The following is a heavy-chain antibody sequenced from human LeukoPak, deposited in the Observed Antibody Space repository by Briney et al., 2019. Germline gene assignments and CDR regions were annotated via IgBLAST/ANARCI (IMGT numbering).Heavy chain of an antibody. D-gene: IGHD5-24*01. V-gene: IGHV1-46*01. J-gene: IGHJ3*02. CDR2: INPDGGNT. Sequence: ASVKVSCKASGYTFTNSYIHWVRQAPGQVLEWMGLINPDGGNTNYAQNFQGRVTLTRDTSTSTVYMELSSLRSEDTAIYYCARIRDGYNDAYDIGGQGTVVTVSS. CDR1: GYTFTNSY. CDR3: ARIRDGYNDAYDI.